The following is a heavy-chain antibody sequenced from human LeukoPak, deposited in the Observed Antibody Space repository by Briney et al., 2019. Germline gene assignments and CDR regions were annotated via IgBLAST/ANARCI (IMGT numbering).Heavy chain of an antibody. Sequence: PGGSLRLSCAASGSTFSSYAMSWVRQAPGKGLEWVSDISSSGANTHYADSVKGRFTISRDNSKSTLYLQMNGLRVEDTAVYYCAKGLGYSSGYWGQGTLVTVSS. CDR1: GSTFSSYA. CDR2: ISSSGANT. J-gene: IGHJ4*02. CDR3: AKGLGYSSGY. D-gene: IGHD6-19*01. V-gene: IGHV3-23*01.